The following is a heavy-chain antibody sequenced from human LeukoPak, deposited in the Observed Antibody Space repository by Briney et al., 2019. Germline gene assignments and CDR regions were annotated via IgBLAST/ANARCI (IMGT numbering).Heavy chain of an antibody. V-gene: IGHV3-23*01. CDR2: ISGSGGST. Sequence: GGSLRLSCAASGFSFSSYAISWLRQAPGKGLEWVSAISGSGGSTYNADSVKGRFTISRDNSKNTLFLQMNSLRAEDTAVYYCAKVQYTSSWYLWDYWGQGTLVTVSS. D-gene: IGHD6-13*01. CDR1: GFSFSSYA. CDR3: AKVQYTSSWYLWDY. J-gene: IGHJ4*02.